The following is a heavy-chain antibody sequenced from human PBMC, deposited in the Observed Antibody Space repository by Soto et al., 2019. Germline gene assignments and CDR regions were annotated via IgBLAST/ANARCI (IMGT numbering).Heavy chain of an antibody. Sequence: PSETLSLTCTVSGGSISSGDYYWSWIRQPPGKGLEWIGYIYYSGSTYYNPSLKSRVTISLDTSKNQFSLKLSSVTAADTAVYYCARDSGGYDQFDYWGQGTLVTVSS. CDR2: IYYSGST. D-gene: IGHD5-12*01. J-gene: IGHJ4*02. CDR1: GGSISSGDYY. V-gene: IGHV4-30-4*01. CDR3: ARDSGGYDQFDY.